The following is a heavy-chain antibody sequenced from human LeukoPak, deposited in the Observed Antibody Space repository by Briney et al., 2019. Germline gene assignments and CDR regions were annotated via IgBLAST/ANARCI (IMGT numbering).Heavy chain of an antibody. D-gene: IGHD3-10*01. CDR3: ARDQTRPHYYGSGSYYNEGYFDY. CDR2: INSDGSSR. CDR1: GFTFSSYF. V-gene: IGHV3-74*01. J-gene: IGHJ4*02. Sequence: GGSLRLSCGASGFTFSSYFMHWVCQAPGRGLVWISRINSDGSSRSYADSVKGRFTISRDNAKNSLYLQMNSLRAEDTAVYYCARDQTRPHYYGSGSYYNEGYFDYWGQGTLVTVSS.